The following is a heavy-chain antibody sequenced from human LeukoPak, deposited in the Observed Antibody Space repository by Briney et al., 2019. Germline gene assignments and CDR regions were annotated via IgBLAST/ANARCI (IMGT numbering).Heavy chain of an antibody. J-gene: IGHJ4*02. CDR1: GDTFNTYS. V-gene: IGHV1-69*01. D-gene: IGHD1-26*01. Sequence: GSSVTVSCKASGDTFNTYSFSWVRQAPGQGLEWMGGIVPILKTPNYPQKFQGRVTITADESTRTVYMELTSLKSEDTAIYYCANIMGMAPLDHWGQGTLVTVSS. CDR2: IVPILKTP. CDR3: ANIMGMAPLDH.